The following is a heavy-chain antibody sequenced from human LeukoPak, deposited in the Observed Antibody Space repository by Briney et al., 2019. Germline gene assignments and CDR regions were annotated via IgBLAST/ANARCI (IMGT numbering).Heavy chain of an antibody. V-gene: IGHV3-23*01. CDR1: GFTFSTYG. J-gene: IGHJ4*02. CDR3: ARDQGVGGTLGLYDY. Sequence: GGSLRLSCAASGFTFSTYGMNWVRQAPGKGLEWVSAISGRDGNTYYADSVKGRFTISRDNSKNTLYLQMNSLRDEDTAVYYCARDQGVGGTLGLYDYWGQGTLVTVSS. CDR2: ISGRDGNT. D-gene: IGHD1-26*01.